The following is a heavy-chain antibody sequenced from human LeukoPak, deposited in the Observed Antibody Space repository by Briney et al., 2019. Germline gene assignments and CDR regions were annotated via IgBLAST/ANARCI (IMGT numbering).Heavy chain of an antibody. V-gene: IGHV1-2*02. CDR3: ALTYCGGGSCYSDYFDY. CDR2: INPNSGDT. CDR1: GYTFTAYY. D-gene: IGHD2-15*01. J-gene: IGHJ4*02. Sequence: ALVKVSCKASGYTFTAYYMHWVRQAPRQRLEWMRWINPNSGDTNYVQKFQGRVTTTRDTSISTAYMELSRLRSDDMAVYYCALTYCGGGSCYSDYFDYWGQGTLVTVSS.